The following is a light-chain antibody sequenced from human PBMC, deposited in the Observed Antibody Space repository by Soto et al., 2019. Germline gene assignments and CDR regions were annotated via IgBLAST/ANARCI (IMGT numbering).Light chain of an antibody. CDR2: GAS. CDR3: QQYGTSPRT. Sequence: EIVLTQSPGTLSLSPGERATLSCRASQSINSYYLAWYQLKPGQAPRLLIYGASIRATAIPDRFSGSVSGTDFTLTISRLDPEDFAVYFCQQYGTSPRTFGQGTKVEIK. V-gene: IGKV3-20*01. J-gene: IGKJ1*01. CDR1: QSINSYY.